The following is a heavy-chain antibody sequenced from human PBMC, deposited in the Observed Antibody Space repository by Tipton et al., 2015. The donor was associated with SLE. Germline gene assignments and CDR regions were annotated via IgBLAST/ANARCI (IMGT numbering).Heavy chain of an antibody. Sequence: SLRLSCAGSGFNFNNYWMHWLRQAPGKGLVWVSRINSDGSDTRYADFVKGRFSISRDNAKNTLYLQMNSLRVEDTALYYCARKGAVAGTGFDYWGQGTLITVSS. CDR1: GFNFNNYW. J-gene: IGHJ4*02. CDR2: INSDGSDT. CDR3: ARKGAVAGTGFDY. V-gene: IGHV3-74*01. D-gene: IGHD6-19*01.